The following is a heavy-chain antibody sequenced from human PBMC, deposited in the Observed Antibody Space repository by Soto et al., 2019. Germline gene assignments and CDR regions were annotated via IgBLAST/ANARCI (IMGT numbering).Heavy chain of an antibody. J-gene: IGHJ4*02. Sequence: SETLSLTCAVYGGSFSAFYWSWIRQPPGKGLEWIGEISHSGSNNYNPSLRSRVSMSVDTSKSHFSLILNSVTAADTAVYYCAKSARGRWLSFWGQGTLVTVSS. V-gene: IGHV4-34*01. CDR1: GGSFSAFY. CDR3: AKSARGRWLSF. CDR2: ISHSGSN. D-gene: IGHD5-12*01.